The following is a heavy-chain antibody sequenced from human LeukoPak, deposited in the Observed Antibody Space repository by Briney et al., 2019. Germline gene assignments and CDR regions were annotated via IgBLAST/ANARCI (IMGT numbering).Heavy chain of an antibody. CDR2: ISGSGGST. CDR3: AKGDCSSTSCYSEYYYYGMDV. V-gene: IGHV3-23*01. Sequence: PGGSLRLSCAAPGFTFSRYAMSWVRQAPGKGLEWVSAISGSGGSTYYADSVKGRFTISRDNSKNTLYLQMNSLRAEDTAVYYCAKGDCSSTSCYSEYYYYGMDVWGKGTTVTVPS. D-gene: IGHD2-2*02. J-gene: IGHJ6*04. CDR1: GFTFSRYA.